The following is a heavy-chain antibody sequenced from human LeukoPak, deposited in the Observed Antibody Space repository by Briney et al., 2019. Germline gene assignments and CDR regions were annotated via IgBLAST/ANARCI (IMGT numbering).Heavy chain of an antibody. J-gene: IGHJ4*02. V-gene: IGHV3-48*04. CDR3: ARDSGYSSSSGPFDY. D-gene: IGHD6-6*01. CDR1: GFTFSNFW. CDR2: ISSSGSTI. Sequence: GGSLRLSCAASGFTFSNFWMNWVRQAPGKGLEWVSYISSSGSTIYYADSVKGRFTISRDNAKNSLYLQMNSLRAEDTAVYYCARDSGYSSSSGPFDYWGQGTLVTVSS.